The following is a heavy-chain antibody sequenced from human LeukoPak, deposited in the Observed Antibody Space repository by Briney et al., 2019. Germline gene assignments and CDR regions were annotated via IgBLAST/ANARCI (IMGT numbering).Heavy chain of an antibody. J-gene: IGHJ6*02. Sequence: PSETLSLTCTVSGGSISSSSYYWGWIRQPPGKGLEWIGSIYYSGRTYYNPSLKSRVTISVDTSKNQFSLKLSSVTAADTAVYYCARGVARGSATWRAYGMDVWGQGTTVTVSS. CDR3: ARGVARGSATWRAYGMDV. D-gene: IGHD3-10*01. CDR1: GGSISSSSYY. V-gene: IGHV4-39*07. CDR2: IYYSGRT.